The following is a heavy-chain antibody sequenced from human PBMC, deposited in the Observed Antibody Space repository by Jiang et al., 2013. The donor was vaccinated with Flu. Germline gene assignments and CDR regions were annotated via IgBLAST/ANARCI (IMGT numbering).Heavy chain of an antibody. D-gene: IGHD2-2*01. V-gene: IGHV3-21*01. J-gene: IGHJ6*02. CDR3: AREGGGIVVVPAARGYYGMDV. Sequence: VRQAPGKGLEWVSSISSSSSYIYYADSVKGRFTISRDNAKNSLYLQMNSLRAEDTAVYYCAREGGGIVVVPAARGYYGMDVWGQGTTVTVSS. CDR2: ISSSSSYI.